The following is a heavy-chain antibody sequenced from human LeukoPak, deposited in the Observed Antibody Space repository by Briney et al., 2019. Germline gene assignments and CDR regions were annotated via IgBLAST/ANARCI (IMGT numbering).Heavy chain of an antibody. Sequence: PSETLSLTCTVSGGSISSYYWSWIRQPPGKGLEWIGEINHSGSTNYNPSLKSRVTISVDTSKNQFSLKLSSVTAADTAVYYCAREGGSSYFDYWGQGTLVTVSS. D-gene: IGHD6-13*01. CDR3: AREGGSSYFDY. V-gene: IGHV4-34*01. CDR1: GGSISSYY. CDR2: INHSGST. J-gene: IGHJ4*02.